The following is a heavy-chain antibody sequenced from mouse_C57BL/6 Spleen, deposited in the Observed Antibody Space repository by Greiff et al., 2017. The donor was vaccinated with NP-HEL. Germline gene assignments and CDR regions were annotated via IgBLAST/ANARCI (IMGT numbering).Heavy chain of an antibody. D-gene: IGHD3-2*02. CDR2: IYPGGGYT. Sequence: QVQLKQSGAELVRPGTSVKMSCKASGYTFTNYWIGWAKQRPGHGLEWIGDIYPGGGYTNYNEKFKGKATLTADKSSSTAYMQFSSRTSEDSAIYYCARWAQATGFDYWGQGTTLTVSS. J-gene: IGHJ2*01. V-gene: IGHV1-63*01. CDR3: ARWAQATGFDY. CDR1: GYTFTNYW.